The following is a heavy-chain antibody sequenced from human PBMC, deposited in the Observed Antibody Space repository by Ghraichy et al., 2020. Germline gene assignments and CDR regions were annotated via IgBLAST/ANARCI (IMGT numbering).Heavy chain of an antibody. V-gene: IGHV3-11*01. CDR2: ISPSGSTI. CDR3: ARVQRLVPYYYYGMDV. CDR1: GFTFSDYY. Sequence: GGSLRLSCAASGFTFSDYYMSWIRQAPGKGLEWVSYISPSGSTIYYADSVKGRFTISRANAKNSMYLQMTSLRVEDTAVYYWARVQRLVPYYYYGMDVWGKGTTLIASS. D-gene: IGHD6-6*01. J-gene: IGHJ6*04.